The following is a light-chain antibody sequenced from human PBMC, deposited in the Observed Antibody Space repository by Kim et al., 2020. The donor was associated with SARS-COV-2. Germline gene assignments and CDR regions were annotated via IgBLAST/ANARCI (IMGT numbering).Light chain of an antibody. CDR2: SNN. CDR3: AAWDDSLSGRVV. V-gene: IGLV1-47*02. Sequence: QSVLTQPPSASGTPGQRVTISCSGSSSNIGSNYVYWYQQLPGTAPKLLIYSNNQRPSGVPDRFPGSKSGTSASLAISGLRSEDEADYYCAAWDDSLSGRVVFGGGTQLTVL. J-gene: IGLJ2*01. CDR1: SSNIGSNY.